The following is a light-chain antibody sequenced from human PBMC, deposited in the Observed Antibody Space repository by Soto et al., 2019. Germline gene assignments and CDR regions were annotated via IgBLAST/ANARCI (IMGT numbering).Light chain of an antibody. Sequence: EIVMTQSPATLSVSPGERATLSCRASQSVSINLAWYQQKPGQAPRLLIYGASTRATAIPVRFSGSGSGTEFTLTISSLQSEDLAVYYCQQYNDWPPGTFGQGTKLEIK. CDR2: GAS. CDR1: QSVSIN. CDR3: QQYNDWPPGT. V-gene: IGKV3-15*01. J-gene: IGKJ2*01.